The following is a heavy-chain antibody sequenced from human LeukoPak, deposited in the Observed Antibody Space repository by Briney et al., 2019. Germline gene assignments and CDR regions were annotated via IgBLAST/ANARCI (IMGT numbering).Heavy chain of an antibody. CDR1: GGTFSSYA. V-gene: IGHV1-69*04. CDR3: ARVPTYYYDSSGYHYYGMDV. CDR2: IIPIFGIA. Sequence: ASVKVSCKASGGTFSSYAISWVGQAPGQGLEWMGRIIPIFGIANYAQKFQGRVTITADKSTSTAYMELSSLRSEDTAVYYCARVPTYYYDSSGYHYYGMDVWGQGTTVTVSS. J-gene: IGHJ6*02. D-gene: IGHD3-22*01.